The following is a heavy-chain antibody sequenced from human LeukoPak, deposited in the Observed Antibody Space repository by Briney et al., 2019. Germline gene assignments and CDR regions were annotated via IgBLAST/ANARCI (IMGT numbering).Heavy chain of an antibody. CDR2: IIPIFGTA. V-gene: IGHV1-69*06. CDR1: GGTFSSYA. Sequence: SVKVSCKASGGTFSSYAISWVRQAPGQGLEWMGGIIPIFGTANYAQKFQGRVTITADKSTSTAYMELSSLRSEDTAVYYCARDRDYYDSSGYFSHAFDIWGQGTMVTVSS. D-gene: IGHD3-22*01. CDR3: ARDRDYYDSSGYFSHAFDI. J-gene: IGHJ3*02.